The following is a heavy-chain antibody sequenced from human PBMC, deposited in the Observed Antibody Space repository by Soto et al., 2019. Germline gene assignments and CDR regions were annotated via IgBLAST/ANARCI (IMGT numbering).Heavy chain of an antibody. CDR3: ARETYGSGRKGHDY. D-gene: IGHD3-10*01. J-gene: IGHJ4*02. CDR1: GESFSGYY. CDR2: INHRGST. V-gene: IGHV4-34*01. Sequence: SETLSLTCPVYGESFSGYYWRWIRQPPGKGLEWIGKINHRGSTNHNPSLKSRVTISVDTSKNQFSLKLSSVTAADTAVYYCARETYGSGRKGHDYWGQGTLVTVSS.